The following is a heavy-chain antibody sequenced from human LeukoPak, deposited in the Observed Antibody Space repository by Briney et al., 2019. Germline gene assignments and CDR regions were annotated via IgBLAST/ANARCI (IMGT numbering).Heavy chain of an antibody. V-gene: IGHV3-30*18. CDR1: GFTFTSYG. J-gene: IGHJ4*02. CDR2: ISCDGSKK. Sequence: GGSLKLSCAPSGFTFTSYGMHWVRRAPGKGLGWVAVISCDGSKKYYADSAKGRFTISRDNTKTTLYLQLNSLRAEDTAVYHCAKGKRFGYFDNTKYYFDNWGQGTLVTVSS. CDR3: AKGKRFGYFDNTKYYFDN. D-gene: IGHD3-9*01.